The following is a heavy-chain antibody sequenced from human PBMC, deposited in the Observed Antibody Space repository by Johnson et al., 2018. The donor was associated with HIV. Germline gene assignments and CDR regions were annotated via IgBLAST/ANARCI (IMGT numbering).Heavy chain of an antibody. Sequence: MQLVESGGGVVQPGGSLRLSCGASGFTFSDYWMSWVRQAPGKGLEWVASIKYDGSDKYYVDAVKGRLIISRDNVNNSVYLQMNSLRGEDTAVYYCARELNSGNYDPWFERWESGAFDVWGQGTLVTVSS. V-gene: IGHV3-7*05. CDR2: IKYDGSDK. D-gene: IGHD1-26*01. CDR1: GFTFSDYW. CDR3: ARELNSGNYDPWFERWESGAFDV. J-gene: IGHJ3*01.